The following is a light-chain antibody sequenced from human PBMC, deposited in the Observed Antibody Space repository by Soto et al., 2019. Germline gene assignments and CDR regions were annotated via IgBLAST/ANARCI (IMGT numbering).Light chain of an antibody. CDR3: QQYGSTLLT. CDR1: QSVRSNY. Sequence: EIVLKQSPDTLSLSPGERATLSCRASQSVRSNYLAWYQQKPGQAPRFLIYDASSRATGIPDRFSGSGSGTDFTLTISRLEPEDFAVYYCQQYGSTLLTFGGGTKVDIK. J-gene: IGKJ4*01. V-gene: IGKV3-20*01. CDR2: DAS.